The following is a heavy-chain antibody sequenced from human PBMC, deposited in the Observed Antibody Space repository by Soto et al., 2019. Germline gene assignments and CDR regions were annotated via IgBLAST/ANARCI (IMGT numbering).Heavy chain of an antibody. CDR2: INHSGST. Sequence: SETLSLTCTVSGGSISSGGYYWSWIRQHPGKGLEWIGEINHSGSTNYNPSLKSRVTISVDTSKNQFSLKLSSVTAADTAVYYCARDSGGARYCSSTSCYARYYYYYYMDVWGKGTTVTVSS. CDR3: ARDSGGARYCSSTSCYARYYYYYYMDV. J-gene: IGHJ6*03. CDR1: GGSISSGGYY. V-gene: IGHV4-31*03. D-gene: IGHD2-2*01.